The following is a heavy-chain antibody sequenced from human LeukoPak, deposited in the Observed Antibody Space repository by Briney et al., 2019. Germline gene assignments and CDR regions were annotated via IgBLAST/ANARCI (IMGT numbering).Heavy chain of an antibody. V-gene: IGHV1-46*01. Sequence: ASVKVSCKASGYTFTSYYMHWVRQAPGQGLEWMGIINPSGGSTSYAQKFQGRVTMTRDTSISTAYMELSRLRSDDTAVYYCHYYDSIGYSTYWGQGTLVTVSS. D-gene: IGHD3-22*01. CDR2: INPSGGST. CDR1: GYTFTSYY. J-gene: IGHJ4*02. CDR3: HYYDSIGYSTY.